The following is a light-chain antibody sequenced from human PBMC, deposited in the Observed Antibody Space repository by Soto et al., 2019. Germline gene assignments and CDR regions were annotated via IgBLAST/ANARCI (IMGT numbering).Light chain of an antibody. V-gene: IGKV1-5*01. CDR3: QQYKTYLT. J-gene: IGKJ4*01. CDR1: QSITDW. CDR2: DAS. Sequence: DIPMTQSPSTLSASVGDRVTITCRASQSITDWLAWYQQKPGKAPKLLIYDASSLETGVPSRFSGSGSGTEFTLTISSLQADDFATYYCQQYKTYLTFGGGTRVE.